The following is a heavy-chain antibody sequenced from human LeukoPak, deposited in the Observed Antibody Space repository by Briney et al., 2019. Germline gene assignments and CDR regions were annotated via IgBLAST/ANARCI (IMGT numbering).Heavy chain of an antibody. V-gene: IGHV3-21*01. D-gene: IGHD3-22*01. CDR3: ARGSDSSDYFTDAFDV. CDR1: GFTFTTYT. J-gene: IGHJ3*01. Sequence: KTGGSLRLSCAASGFTFTTYTRNWVRQAPGKGLEWVSSIRSTIGYIYYADSVKGRFTISRDNAKNSLYLQMNSLRAEDTAVYYCARGSDSSDYFTDAFDVWGQGIMVTVSS. CDR2: IRSTIGYI.